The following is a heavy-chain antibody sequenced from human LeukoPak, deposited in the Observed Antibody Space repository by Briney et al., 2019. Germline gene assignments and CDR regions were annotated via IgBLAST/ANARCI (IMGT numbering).Heavy chain of an antibody. CDR1: GYTFTSYD. CDR2: MNPNSGNT. CDR3: ARPTYYYDSSGYRRWFDP. V-gene: IGHV1-8*01. D-gene: IGHD3-22*01. J-gene: IGHJ5*02. Sequence: ASVKVSCKASGYTFTSYDINWVRQATGQGLEWMGWMNPNSGNTGYAQKFQGRVTMTRNTSISTAYMELSSLRTEDTAVYYCARPTYYYDSSGYRRWFDPWGQGTLVTVSS.